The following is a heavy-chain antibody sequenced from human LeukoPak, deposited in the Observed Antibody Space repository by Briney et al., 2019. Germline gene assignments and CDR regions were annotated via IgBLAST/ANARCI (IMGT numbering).Heavy chain of an antibody. Sequence: VASVKVSCKESGYTFTSYYMHRVRQAPGQGLEWMGIINPSGGSTSYAQKFQGRVTMTRDMSTSTVYMELSSLRSEDTAVYYCARSGFWSGYLDYWGQGTLVTISS. J-gene: IGHJ4*02. CDR3: ARSGFWSGYLDY. CDR1: GYTFTSYY. V-gene: IGHV1-46*01. CDR2: INPSGGST. D-gene: IGHD3-3*01.